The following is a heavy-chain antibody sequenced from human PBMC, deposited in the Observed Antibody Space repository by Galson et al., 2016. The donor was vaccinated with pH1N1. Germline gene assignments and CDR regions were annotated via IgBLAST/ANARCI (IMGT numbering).Heavy chain of an antibody. J-gene: IGHJ3*01. CDR1: GYSIISGYY. D-gene: IGHD2-21*02. CDR3: ASSIPVTALDAFDL. V-gene: IGHV4-38-2*01. CDR2: IFHSGST. Sequence: SETLSLTCAVSGYSIISGYYWGWVRQPPGKGLEWIGSIFHSGSTYYNPSLKSRVTISVDTSRNQFSPTLSSVTAADTALYYCASSIPVTALDAFDLWGQGTMVTVSS.